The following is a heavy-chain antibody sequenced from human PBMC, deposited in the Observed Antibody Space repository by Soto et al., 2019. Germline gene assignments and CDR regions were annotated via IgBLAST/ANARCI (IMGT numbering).Heavy chain of an antibody. Sequence: PSETLSLTCTVSGGSISSGDYYWSWIRQPPGKGLEWIGYIYYSGSTYYNPSLKSRVTISVDTSKNQFSLKLSSVTAADTAVYFFARISATCFDSWAQGTPVPVSA. CDR1: GGSISSGDYY. CDR3: ARISATCFDS. CDR2: IYYSGST. J-gene: IGHJ4*02. D-gene: IGHD1-26*01. V-gene: IGHV4-30-4*01.